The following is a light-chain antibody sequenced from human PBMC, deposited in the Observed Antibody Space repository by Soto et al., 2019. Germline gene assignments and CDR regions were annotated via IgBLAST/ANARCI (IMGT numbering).Light chain of an antibody. Sequence: QSVLTQPPSASGSPGQSVTISCTGTSSDVGGYNYVSWYQQHPGKAPKLMIYEVSKRPSGVPDRFSGSKSGSTASLTVSGLQAEDEADYYCSSYAGSNTPVFGGGTKLTVL. V-gene: IGLV2-8*01. CDR1: SSDVGGYNY. CDR2: EVS. J-gene: IGLJ2*01. CDR3: SSYAGSNTPV.